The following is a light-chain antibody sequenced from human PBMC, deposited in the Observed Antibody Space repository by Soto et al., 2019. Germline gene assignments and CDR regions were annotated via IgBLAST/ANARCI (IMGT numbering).Light chain of an antibody. Sequence: DIVMTQSPLSLPVTPGEPASISCRSSQSPLHSDGYNYLDWYLQKPGQSPQLLIYLGSNRASGVPERFSGSGSGTDFTLKISRVEAEDVGVYYCMQSLQTPRTFGQGTKVEIK. V-gene: IGKV2-28*01. CDR1: QSPLHSDGYNY. CDR3: MQSLQTPRT. CDR2: LGS. J-gene: IGKJ1*01.